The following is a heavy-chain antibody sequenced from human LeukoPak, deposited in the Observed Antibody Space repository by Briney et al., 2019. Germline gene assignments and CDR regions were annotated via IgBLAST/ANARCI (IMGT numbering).Heavy chain of an antibody. D-gene: IGHD6-13*01. CDR2: ISYDGSNK. CDR3: AKDLGAAGTAFDY. J-gene: IGHJ4*02. CDR1: GFTFSSYG. Sequence: PGGSLRLSCAASGFTFSSYGMHWVRQAPGKGLEWVAVISYDGSNKYYADSVKGRFTISRDNSKNTLYLQMNSLRAEDTAVYYCAKDLGAAGTAFDYWGQGTLVTVSS. V-gene: IGHV3-30*18.